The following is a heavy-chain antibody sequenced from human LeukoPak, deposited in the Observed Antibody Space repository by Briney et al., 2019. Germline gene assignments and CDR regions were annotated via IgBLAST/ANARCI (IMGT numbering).Heavy chain of an antibody. Sequence: PGGSLRLSCAASGFTFSSYWMNWAHQAPGKGLEWVASINHNGNVNYYVDSVKGRFTTSRDNAKNSLYLQMNSLRVEDTAFYYCAKDNRRHYTSGPNPDSLHWGQGALVTVSS. CDR1: GFTFSSYW. D-gene: IGHD6-19*01. V-gene: IGHV3-7*03. CDR3: AKDNRRHYTSGPNPDSLH. CDR2: INHNGNVN. J-gene: IGHJ4*02.